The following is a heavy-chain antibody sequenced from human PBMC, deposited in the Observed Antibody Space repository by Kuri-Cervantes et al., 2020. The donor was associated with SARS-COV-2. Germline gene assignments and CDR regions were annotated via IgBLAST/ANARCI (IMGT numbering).Heavy chain of an antibody. V-gene: IGHV3-21*01. J-gene: IGHJ6*03. CDR3: AREAVVPDYYDSSGYSGPPYYMDV. Sequence: GESLKISCAASGFTFSSYGMNWVRQAPGKGLEWVSSISSSSSYIYYADSVKGRFTISRDNAKNSLYLQMNSLRAEDTAVYYCAREAVVPDYYDSSGYSGPPYYMDVWGKGTTVTVSS. CDR2: ISSSSSYI. CDR1: GFTFSSYG. D-gene: IGHD3-22*01.